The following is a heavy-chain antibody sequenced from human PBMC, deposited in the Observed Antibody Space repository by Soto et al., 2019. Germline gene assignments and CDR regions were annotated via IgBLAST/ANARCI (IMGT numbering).Heavy chain of an antibody. V-gene: IGHV3-74*01. CDR3: PSDTFGLRDT. D-gene: IGHD3-16*01. J-gene: IGHJ5*02. Sequence: MQMVESGGGSVQPGGSLRLSCAASGFPFSHYWMHWVRQTPGKGLVWVSRINPAGTITNYADSVEGRFTISRDNADSALFLPMNSLSAEDTDIYSCPSDTFGLRDTWGQGTLVTVSS. CDR2: INPAGTIT. CDR1: GFPFSHYW.